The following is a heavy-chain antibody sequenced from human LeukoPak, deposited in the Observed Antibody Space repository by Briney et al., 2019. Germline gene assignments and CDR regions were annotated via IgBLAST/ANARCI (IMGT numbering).Heavy chain of an antibody. D-gene: IGHD6-19*01. CDR3: SSSVFYSSGWYGGY. J-gene: IGHJ4*02. CDR2: ISATGGNT. V-gene: IGHV3-23*01. Sequence: GGSLRLSCAASGFTFSSSAMSGVRHAPGKGLEWVSLISATGGNTYYADSVKGRFTISRDNSKNTLYLHMNSLRAEDTAIYYCSSSVFYSSGWYGGYWGQGTLVTVSS. CDR1: GFTFSSSA.